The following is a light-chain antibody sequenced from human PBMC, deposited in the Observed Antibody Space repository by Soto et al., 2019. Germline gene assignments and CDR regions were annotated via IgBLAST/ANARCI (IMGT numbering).Light chain of an antibody. V-gene: IGLV2-18*02. CDR2: EVV. J-gene: IGLJ3*02. CDR1: KNDIGVYDF. Sequence: QSALTQPPSASGSPGQSVTISCTGTKNDIGVYDFVSWYQHHPGKAPRLIIYEVVQRPSGVPDRFSGSKSGNTASLTISGLQAEDEADYYCSSYTSSSPWVFGGGTKVTVL. CDR3: SSYTSSSPWV.